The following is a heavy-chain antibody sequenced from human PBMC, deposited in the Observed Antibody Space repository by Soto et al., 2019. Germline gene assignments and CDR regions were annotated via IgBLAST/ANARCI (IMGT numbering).Heavy chain of an antibody. V-gene: IGHV1-18*01. CDR2: ISGYNGNT. Sequence: QVQLVQSGVEVKKPGASVRVSCKASGYTFTNYGITWVRQAPGQGLEWLGWISGYNGNTNYAQKFQGRVTMTTDTSTSTAYMDLTSLIYDDTAVYYCARGGRFAVADTDYWGQGTLLTVSS. CDR1: GYTFTNYG. CDR3: ARGGRFAVADTDY. D-gene: IGHD3-3*01. J-gene: IGHJ4*02.